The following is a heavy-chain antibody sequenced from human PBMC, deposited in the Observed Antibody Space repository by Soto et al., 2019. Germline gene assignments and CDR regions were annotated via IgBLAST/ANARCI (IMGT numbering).Heavy chain of an antibody. V-gene: IGHV3-53*01. CDR2: LYPDGRA. CDR3: ARGLGRDYHDNRGYFHLDY. D-gene: IGHD3-22*01. J-gene: IGHJ4*02. CDR1: XFSVSSNY. Sequence: SLRLSCAASXFSVSSNYLTWVRQAPGKGLKWVSVLYPDGRAYFADSVKGRFTISTDNSKNSVYLQMNTLRAEDTAVYYCARGLGRDYHDNRGYFHLDYWGQGTLVTVSS.